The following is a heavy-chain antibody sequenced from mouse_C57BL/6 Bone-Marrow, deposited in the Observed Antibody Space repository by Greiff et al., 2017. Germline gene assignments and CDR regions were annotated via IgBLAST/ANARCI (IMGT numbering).Heavy chain of an antibody. CDR1: GFNIQNTY. V-gene: IGHV14-3*01. Sequence: EVQLQQSVAELVRPGASVKLSCTASGFNIQNTYMRRVKQRPKQGLEWIGRIDPANGNTKYAPKFQGKATIPADTSSNTASLQLSILTSEDTAIYYCSRSPAFYYVNYGWFAYWGQGTLVTVSA. J-gene: IGHJ3*01. CDR3: SRSPAFYYVNYGWFAY. CDR2: IDPANGNT. D-gene: IGHD2-1*01.